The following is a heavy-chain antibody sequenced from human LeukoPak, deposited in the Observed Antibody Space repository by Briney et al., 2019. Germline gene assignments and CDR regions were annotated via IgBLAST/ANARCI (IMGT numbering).Heavy chain of an antibody. Sequence: GGSLRLSCAASGFTFDDYGMSWVRQAPGKGLEWVSGINWNGGSTGYADSVKGRFTISRDNAKNSLYLQMNSLRAEDTALYYCARDPGYYYDSSGPRMDVWGKGTTVTVSS. CDR2: INWNGGST. D-gene: IGHD3-22*01. J-gene: IGHJ6*04. CDR3: ARDPGYYYDSSGPRMDV. CDR1: GFTFDDYG. V-gene: IGHV3-20*04.